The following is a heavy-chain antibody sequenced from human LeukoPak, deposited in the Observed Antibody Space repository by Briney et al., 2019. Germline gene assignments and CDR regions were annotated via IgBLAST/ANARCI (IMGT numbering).Heavy chain of an antibody. CDR3: ARTATGGYCSSTSCYGGRKDYYYYYMDV. CDR2: ISYDGSNK. CDR1: GFTFSSYG. J-gene: IGHJ6*03. Sequence: GGSLRLSCAASGFTFSSYGMHWVRQAPGKGLEWVAVISYDGSNKYYADSVKGRFTISRDNSKNTLYLQMNSLRAEDTAVYYCARTATGGYCSSTSCYGGRKDYYYYYMDVWGKGTTVTVSS. V-gene: IGHV3-30*19. D-gene: IGHD2-2*01.